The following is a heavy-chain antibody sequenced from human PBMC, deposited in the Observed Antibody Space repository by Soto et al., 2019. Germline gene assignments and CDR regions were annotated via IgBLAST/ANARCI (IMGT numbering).Heavy chain of an antibody. CDR3: ARLGGWGHCSNTRCYTFDY. Sequence: GESLKISCKGSGYSVISYWIGWVRQMPGKGLDWMGIIYPGDSDTRYSPSFQGQVTISADKSISTAYLQWSSLKASDTAMYYCARLGGWGHCSNTRCYTFDYWGQGTPVTVSS. V-gene: IGHV5-51*01. J-gene: IGHJ4*02. CDR1: GYSVISYW. D-gene: IGHD2-2*02. CDR2: IYPGDSDT.